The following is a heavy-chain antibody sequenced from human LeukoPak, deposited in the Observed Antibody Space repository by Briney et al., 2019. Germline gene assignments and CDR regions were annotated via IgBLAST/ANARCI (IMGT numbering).Heavy chain of an antibody. CDR3: AKASWVSSADAVL. V-gene: IGHV3-23*01. D-gene: IGHD3-16*01. CDR2: FRGDGET. CDR1: GFIFSNYA. Sequence: GGSRSLSWAAAGFIFSNYAMSWARQAPARGLEWVSSFRGDGETFYANSVKGRFTLSRDDSRNTVYLQLNNLRVEDTAVYYCAKASWVSSADAVLWGQGTLVTVSS. J-gene: IGHJ4*02.